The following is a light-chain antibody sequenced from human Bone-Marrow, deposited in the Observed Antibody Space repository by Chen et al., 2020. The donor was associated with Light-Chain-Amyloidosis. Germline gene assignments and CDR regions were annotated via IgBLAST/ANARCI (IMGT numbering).Light chain of an antibody. V-gene: IGKV3-20*01. CDR1: QTISSNY. CDR2: GSS. Sequence: EIVLTQSPGTLSLSPGEGANLSCRASQTISSNYLTWYQQKFGQAPSLLIYGSSSRATGIPDRFTGSGSGTDFTLTINRLEPEDFAMYYCQQYGTSPLTVGGGTKVEIK. J-gene: IGKJ4*01. CDR3: QQYGTSPLT.